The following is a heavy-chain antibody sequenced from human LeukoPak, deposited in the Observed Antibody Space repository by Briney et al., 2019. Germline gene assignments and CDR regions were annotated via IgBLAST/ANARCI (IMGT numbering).Heavy chain of an antibody. CDR1: GFAFSSYG. V-gene: IGHV3-30*02. D-gene: IGHD6-19*01. J-gene: IGHJ4*02. CDR2: IYSDGKSQ. Sequence: GGSLRLSCATSGFAFSSYGMHWVRQAPGKGLEWVSFIYSDGKSQSYADSVKDRFTISRDNSKNMLYLEVNSLRADDTAVYYCAVIAVAGTRKSAARWFDYWGQGTLVTVSS. CDR3: AVIAVAGTRKSAARWFDY.